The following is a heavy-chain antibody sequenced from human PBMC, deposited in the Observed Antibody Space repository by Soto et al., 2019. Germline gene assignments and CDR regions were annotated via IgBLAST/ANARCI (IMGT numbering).Heavy chain of an antibody. D-gene: IGHD4-17*01. CDR2: INHSGST. CDR3: ASFSYGDTDIDY. CDR1: GGSFSGYY. Sequence: SETLSLTCAVYGGSFSGYYWSWIRQPPGKGLEWIGEINHSGSTNYNPSLKSRVTISVDTSKNQFSLKLSSVTAADTAVYYCASFSYGDTDIDYWGQGTLVTVSS. J-gene: IGHJ4*02. V-gene: IGHV4-34*01.